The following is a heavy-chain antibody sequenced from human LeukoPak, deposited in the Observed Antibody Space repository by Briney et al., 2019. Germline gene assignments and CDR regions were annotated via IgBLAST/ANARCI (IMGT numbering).Heavy chain of an antibody. Sequence: PSETLYLTCAVHGGPFSGYHWSWIRQPPGKGLKWTGEFKHSGSTNYNPSLKSRVTISVDTSKNQFSLKLSSVTAADTAVYYCARGLGYCSGGSCYLRAFDIWGQGTMVTVSS. CDR1: GGPFSGYH. CDR3: ARGLGYCSGGSCYLRAFDI. V-gene: IGHV4-34*01. CDR2: FKHSGST. J-gene: IGHJ3*02. D-gene: IGHD2-15*01.